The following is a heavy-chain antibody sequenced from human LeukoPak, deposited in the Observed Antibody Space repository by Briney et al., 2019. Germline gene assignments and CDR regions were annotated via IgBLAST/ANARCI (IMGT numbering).Heavy chain of an antibody. Sequence: GGSLRLSCAASGFTFSGSAMHWVRQASGKGLEWVGRIRSKANSYATAYAASVKGRFTISRDDSKNTVYLQMNSLKTEDTAVYYCTSVSVVVIGRDMDVWGKGTTVTVSS. CDR3: TSVSVVVIGRDMDV. CDR2: IRSKANSYAT. J-gene: IGHJ6*03. V-gene: IGHV3-73*01. D-gene: IGHD3-22*01. CDR1: GFTFSGSA.